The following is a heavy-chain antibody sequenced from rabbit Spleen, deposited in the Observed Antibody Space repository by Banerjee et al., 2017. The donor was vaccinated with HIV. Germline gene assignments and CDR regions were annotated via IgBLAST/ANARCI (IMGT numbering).Heavy chain of an antibody. Sequence: QEQLMESGGGLVQPGGSLKLSCKASGFDFSYYGVSWVRQAPGKGLEWIGYIDLVFGRTYYASWVNGRFTISSHNAQNTLYLQLNSLTVADTATYFCVRGASSSGYYNLWGPGTLVTVS. CDR1: GFDFSYYG. J-gene: IGHJ4*01. V-gene: IGHV1S47*01. D-gene: IGHD1-1*01. CDR3: VRGASSSGYYNL. CDR2: IDLVFGRT.